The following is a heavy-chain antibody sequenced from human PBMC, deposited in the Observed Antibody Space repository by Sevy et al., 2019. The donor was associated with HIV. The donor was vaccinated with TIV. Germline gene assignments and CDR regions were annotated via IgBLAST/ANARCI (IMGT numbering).Heavy chain of an antibody. Sequence: GSLRLSCAASGFTFSSYDMHWVRQATGKGLEGVSAIGTAGDTYYPGSVKGRLTISREKAKNSLNLQMNSLRAGDTAAYYWATRDSSGYYRHWGQGTLVTVSS. CDR2: IGTAGDT. V-gene: IGHV3-13*01. CDR3: ATRDSSGYYRH. D-gene: IGHD3-22*01. J-gene: IGHJ4*02. CDR1: GFTFSSYD.